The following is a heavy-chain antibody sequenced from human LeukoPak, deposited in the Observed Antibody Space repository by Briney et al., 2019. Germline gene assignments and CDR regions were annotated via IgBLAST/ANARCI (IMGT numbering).Heavy chain of an antibody. CDR2: IKQDGSEK. V-gene: IGHV3-7*01. J-gene: IGHJ6*02. CDR1: GFTFSSYW. D-gene: IGHD3-22*01. Sequence: GGSLRLSCAASGFTFSSYWMSWVRQAPGKGLEWVANIKQDGSEKYYVDSVKGRFTISRDNAKNSLYLQMNSLRAEDTAVYYCEREYANYCNSSGYYDALPYYYGMDVWGQGTTVTVSS. CDR3: EREYANYCNSSGYYDALPYYYGMDV.